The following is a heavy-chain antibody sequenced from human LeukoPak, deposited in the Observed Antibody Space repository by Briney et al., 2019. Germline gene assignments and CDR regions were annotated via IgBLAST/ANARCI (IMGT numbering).Heavy chain of an antibody. D-gene: IGHD3-10*01. V-gene: IGHV3-23*01. CDR1: GFTFSSNG. J-gene: IGHJ4*02. Sequence: GGSLRLSCAASGFTFSSNGMSWVRQAPGKGLEWVSAISGSGGSTYYADSVKGRFTISRDNSKSTLYLQMNSLRVEDTAVYYCAKDRGIISDYWGQGTLVTVSS. CDR3: AKDRGIISDY. CDR2: ISGSGGST.